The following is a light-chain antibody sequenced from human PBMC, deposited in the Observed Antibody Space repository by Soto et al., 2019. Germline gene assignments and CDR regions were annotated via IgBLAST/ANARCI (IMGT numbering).Light chain of an antibody. CDR1: QSVSRNY. V-gene: IGKV3-20*01. J-gene: IGKJ1*01. CDR3: QQYGDSPRT. CDR2: DAF. Sequence: EIVLTQSPGTLSLSPGERATLSCRASQSVSRNYLAWYQQRPGQAPMLLIYDAFNRATGIPDRFSGRGSGTDFTLTISRLEPEDFAVYYCQQYGDSPRTFGQGTKVEIK.